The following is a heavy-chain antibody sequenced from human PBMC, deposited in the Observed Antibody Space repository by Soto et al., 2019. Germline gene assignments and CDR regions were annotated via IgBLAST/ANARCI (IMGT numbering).Heavy chain of an antibody. CDR3: AKDFFRGYFDY. V-gene: IGHV3-30*18. Sequence: QVQLVESGGGVVQPGRSLRLSCAASGFTFSSYGMHWVRQAPGKGLEWVAVISYDGSNKYYADSVKGRFTISRDNSKNTLYLQMNSLRAEDTAVYYCAKDFFRGYFDYWGQGTLVTVSS. D-gene: IGHD3-3*01. CDR2: ISYDGSNK. J-gene: IGHJ4*02. CDR1: GFTFSSYG.